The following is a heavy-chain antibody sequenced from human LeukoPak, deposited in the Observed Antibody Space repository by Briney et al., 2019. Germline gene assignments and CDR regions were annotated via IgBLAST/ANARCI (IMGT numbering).Heavy chain of an antibody. CDR1: GFAFSSYA. J-gene: IGHJ4*02. V-gene: IGHV3-23*01. CDR3: AKGGSFRAFDY. D-gene: IGHD6-13*01. CDR2: TSGSGGST. Sequence: PGGSLRLSCAASGFAFSSYAMSWVRQAPGEGLEWVSTTSGSGGSTDYSDPVTGRFTISRDNSKSTLYLQMSSLRADDTAVYYCAKGGSFRAFDYWGQGTLVTVSS.